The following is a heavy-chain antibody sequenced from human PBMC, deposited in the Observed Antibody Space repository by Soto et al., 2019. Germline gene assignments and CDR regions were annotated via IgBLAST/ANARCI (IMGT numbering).Heavy chain of an antibody. CDR3: AKPRKWEALGLNIIDH. D-gene: IGHD7-27*01. CDR1: GFTFSGYW. J-gene: IGHJ4*02. CDR2: IKGDGSIT. V-gene: IGHV3-74*01. Sequence: PGGSLRLSCAASGFTFSGYWMHWVRQAPGRGLVWVARIKGDGSITDYADSVKGRFTISRDNVKNTLSLQMNSLRAEDTAVYYCAKPRKWEALGLNIIDHWGQGTLVTVSS.